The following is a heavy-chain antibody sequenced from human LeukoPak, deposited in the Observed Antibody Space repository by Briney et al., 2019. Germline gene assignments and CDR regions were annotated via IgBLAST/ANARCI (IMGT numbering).Heavy chain of an antibody. J-gene: IGHJ4*02. CDR1: GGSFSGYY. D-gene: IGHD5-12*01. CDR2: INHSGST. V-gene: IGHV4-34*01. Sequence: SETLSLTCAVSGGSFSGYYWSWIRQPPGKGLEWIGEINHSGSTNYNPSLKSRVTISVDTSKNQFSLKLSSVTAADTAVYYCARGRNEWLRLAYYFDYWGQGTLVTVSS. CDR3: ARGRNEWLRLAYYFDY.